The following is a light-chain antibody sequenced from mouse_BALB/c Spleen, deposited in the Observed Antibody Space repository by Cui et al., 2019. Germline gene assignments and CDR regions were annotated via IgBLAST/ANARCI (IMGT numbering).Light chain of an antibody. CDR3: LQYDEFPWT. CDR2: RAN. Sequence: DIKMTQSPSSMYASLGERVTITCKASQDINSYLSWFQQKPGKSPKTLIYRANRLVDGVPSRFSGSGSGQDYSLTISSLEHEDMGIYYCLQYDEFPWTFGGGTKLEIK. V-gene: IGKV14-111*01. J-gene: IGKJ1*01. CDR1: QDINSY.